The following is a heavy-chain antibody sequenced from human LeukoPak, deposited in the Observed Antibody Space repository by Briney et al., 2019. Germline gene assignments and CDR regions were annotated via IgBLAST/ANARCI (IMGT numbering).Heavy chain of an antibody. V-gene: IGHV1-18*01. Sequence: ASVKVSCKASGYTFTSYGISWVRQAPGQGLEWMGWISAYNGNTNYAQKLQGRVTMTTDTSTSTAYMELRSLRSDDTAVYYCAGGSFDQLLSEPRLYYYYYYMDVWGKGTTVTVSS. D-gene: IGHD2-2*01. CDR3: AGGSFDQLLSEPRLYYYYYYMDV. CDR1: GYTFTSYG. J-gene: IGHJ6*03. CDR2: ISAYNGNT.